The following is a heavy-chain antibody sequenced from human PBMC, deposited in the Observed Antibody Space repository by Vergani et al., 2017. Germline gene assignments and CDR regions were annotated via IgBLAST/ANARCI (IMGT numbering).Heavy chain of an antibody. D-gene: IGHD6-19*01. J-gene: IGHJ6*02. Sequence: QVQLVESGGGVVQPVGSLRLSCAASGFTFSSYGMHWVRQAPGKGLEWVAFIRYDGSNKYYADSVKGRFTISRDNSKNTLYLQMNSLRAEDTAVYYCAKDGPSSGWYLRKDYYYYGMDVWGQGTTVTVSS. CDR1: GFTFSSYG. CDR3: AKDGPSSGWYLRKDYYYYGMDV. CDR2: IRYDGSNK. V-gene: IGHV3-30*02.